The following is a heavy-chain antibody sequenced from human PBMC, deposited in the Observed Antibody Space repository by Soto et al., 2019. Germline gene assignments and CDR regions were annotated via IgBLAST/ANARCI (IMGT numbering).Heavy chain of an antibody. CDR2: ISSSSSTI. V-gene: IGHV3-48*01. CDR3: ARHPERIAEIGWFDP. CDR1: GFTFSSYR. J-gene: IGHJ5*02. D-gene: IGHD6-13*01. Sequence: EVQLVESGGGLVQPGGSLRLSCAASGFTFSSYRMNWVRQAPGKGLEWVSYISSSSSTIYYADSVKGRFTSSRDNAKKSLYLQMNSLRAEDTAVYYCARHPERIAEIGWFDPWGQGTLVTVSS.